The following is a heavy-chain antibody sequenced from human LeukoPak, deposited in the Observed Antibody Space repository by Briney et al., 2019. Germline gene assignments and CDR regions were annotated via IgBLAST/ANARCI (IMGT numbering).Heavy chain of an antibody. V-gene: IGHV3-30*02. J-gene: IGHJ3*02. CDR3: AKDQVGATSPFDI. CDR1: GFTFSGYG. CDR2: IRYDGSNK. D-gene: IGHD1-26*01. Sequence: PGGSLRLSCAAFGFTFSGYGMHWVRQAPGKGLEWVAFIRYDGSNKYYADSIKGRFTISRDNSKNTLYLQMNSLRAEDTTMYYCAKDQVGATSPFDIWGQGTMVTVSS.